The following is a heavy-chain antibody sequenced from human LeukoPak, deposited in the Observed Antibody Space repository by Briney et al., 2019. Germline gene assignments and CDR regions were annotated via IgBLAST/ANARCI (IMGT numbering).Heavy chain of an antibody. CDR1: GFTFSSYA. CDR2: IKTDGSIT. D-gene: IGHD4-17*01. Sequence: PGGSLRLSCAASGFTFSSYAMSWVRQAPGKGPVWISRIKTDGSITDYADFVKGRFTISRDNAKNTLYLQMNSLRAEDTAVYYCAKERRADGDYISAFDIWGQGTMVTVSS. J-gene: IGHJ3*02. V-gene: IGHV3-74*01. CDR3: AKERRADGDYISAFDI.